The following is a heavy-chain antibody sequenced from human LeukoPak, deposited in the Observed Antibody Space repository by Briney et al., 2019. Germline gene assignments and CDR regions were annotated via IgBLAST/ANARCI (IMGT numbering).Heavy chain of an antibody. CDR3: AKTYYYLSGSLPEDY. V-gene: IGHV3-23*01. D-gene: IGHD3-10*01. Sequence: GGSLRLSCAASGFIFRGYAMSWVRQAPGKGLEWDSAISDTGDSTYYADSVKGRFTISRDNSKNTLYLQMNSLRVEDTALYFCAKTYYYLSGSLPEDYWGQGALVTVSS. CDR1: GFIFRGYA. CDR2: ISDTGDST. J-gene: IGHJ4*02.